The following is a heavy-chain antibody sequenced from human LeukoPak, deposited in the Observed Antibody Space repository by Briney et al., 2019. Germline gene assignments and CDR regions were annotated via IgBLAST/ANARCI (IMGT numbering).Heavy chain of an antibody. Sequence: ASVTVSFKASGYTFTSYAMNWVRQAPGQGLEWMGWINTNTGNPTYAQGFTGRIVFSLDTSVSTAYLQISSLKADDTAVYYCARDPDKSGWYAVYWGQGTLVTVSS. CDR2: INTNTGNP. CDR1: GYTFTSYA. D-gene: IGHD6-19*01. CDR3: ARDPDKSGWYAVY. J-gene: IGHJ4*02. V-gene: IGHV7-4-1*02.